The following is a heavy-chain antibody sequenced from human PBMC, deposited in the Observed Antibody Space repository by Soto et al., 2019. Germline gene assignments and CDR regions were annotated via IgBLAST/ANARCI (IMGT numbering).Heavy chain of an antibody. Sequence: EVQLLESGGGLVQPGVSLRLSCAASGFTFADFAMTWVRQAPGKGLEWISTIAASGISTYYADSVKGRFTISRENSKKRLYLQMKSLRADDTAVYYCASLAIFYQRTAMSDSWGQGTLVTVSS. CDR2: IAASGIST. CDR3: ASLAIFYQRTAMSDS. CDR1: GFTFADFA. D-gene: IGHD5-18*01. J-gene: IGHJ4*02. V-gene: IGHV3-23*01.